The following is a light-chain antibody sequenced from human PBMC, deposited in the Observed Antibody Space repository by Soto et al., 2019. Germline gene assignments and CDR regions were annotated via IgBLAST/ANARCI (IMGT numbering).Light chain of an antibody. Sequence: SSELTQPPSVSVAPGQTASITCGGNNIESKSVHWYQQKPGQAPVLVVYDDSDRPSGIPARFSGSNSGNTATLSISGVEAGDEADYYCQVWDSSSDHYVFGSGTKVTVL. CDR1: NIESKS. V-gene: IGLV3-21*02. J-gene: IGLJ1*01. CDR3: QVWDSSSDHYV. CDR2: DDS.